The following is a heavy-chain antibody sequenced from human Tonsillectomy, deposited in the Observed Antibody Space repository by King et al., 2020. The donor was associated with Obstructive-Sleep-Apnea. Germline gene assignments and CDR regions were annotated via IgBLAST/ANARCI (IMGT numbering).Heavy chain of an antibody. Sequence: QLVQSGGGVVQPGRSLRLSCAASGFTFSSYAMHWVRQAPGKGLEWVAVISYDGSNKYYADSVKGRFTISRDNSKNTLYLQMNSLRAEDTAVYYCARDRNGVPHYFDYWGQGTLVTVSS. V-gene: IGHV3-30*04. CDR2: ISYDGSNK. J-gene: IGHJ4*02. CDR3: ARDRNGVPHYFDY. D-gene: IGHD2-2*01. CDR1: GFTFSSYA.